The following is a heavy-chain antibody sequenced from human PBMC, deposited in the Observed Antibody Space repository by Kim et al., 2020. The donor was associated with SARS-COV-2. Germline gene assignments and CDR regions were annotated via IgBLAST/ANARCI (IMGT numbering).Heavy chain of an antibody. D-gene: IGHD2-2*01. J-gene: IGHJ4*02. CDR3: TRVRVPAARGAFDY. CDR1: GFTFGDYA. Sequence: GGSLRLSCTASGFTFGDYAMSWFRQAPGKGLEWVGFIRSKAYGGTTEYAASVKGRFTISRDDSKSIAYLQMNSLKTEDTAVYYCTRVRVPAARGAFDYWGQGTLVTVSS. CDR2: IRSKAYGGTT. V-gene: IGHV3-49*03.